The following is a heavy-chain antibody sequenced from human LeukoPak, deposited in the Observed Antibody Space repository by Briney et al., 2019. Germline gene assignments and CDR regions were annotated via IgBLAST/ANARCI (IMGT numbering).Heavy chain of an antibody. V-gene: IGHV3-23*01. CDR2: ISGSGGST. J-gene: IGHJ3*02. D-gene: IGHD3-16*01. Sequence: GGSLGLSCAASGFTFSDYYMSWIRQAPGKGLEWVSLISGSGGSTYYADSVKGRFTISRDNSKNTLYLQMNSLRAEDTAVFYCAKDRDDYVWGSYLGAFDIWGQGTMVTVSS. CDR3: AKDRDDYVWGSYLGAFDI. CDR1: GFTFSDYY.